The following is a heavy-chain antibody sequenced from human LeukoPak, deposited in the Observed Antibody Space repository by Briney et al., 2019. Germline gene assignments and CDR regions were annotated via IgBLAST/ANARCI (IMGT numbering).Heavy chain of an antibody. CDR2: ISGSGGST. V-gene: IGHV3-23*01. J-gene: IGHJ4*02. D-gene: IGHD1-26*01. CDR3: AKSGSGSYHGKNYFDY. CDR1: GGTFSSYA. Sequence: GASVKVSCKASGGTFSSYAMSWVRQAPGKGLEWVSAISGSGGSTYYADSVKGRFTISRDNSKNTLYLQMNSLRAEDTAVYYCAKSGSGSYHGKNYFDYWGQGTLVTVSS.